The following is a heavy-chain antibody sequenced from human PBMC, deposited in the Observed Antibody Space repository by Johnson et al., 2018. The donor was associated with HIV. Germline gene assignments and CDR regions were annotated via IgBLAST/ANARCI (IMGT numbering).Heavy chain of an antibody. V-gene: IGHV3-53*01. Sequence: VQLVESGGGLIQPGGSLRLSCAASGFTVSSNYMSWVRQAPGKGLEWVSVIYSGGSTYYADSVKGRFTISRDNSKNTLDLQMNSLRAGDTALYYCARAKRDYYGSGGVGAFDIWGQGTMVTV. J-gene: IGHJ3*02. CDR3: ARAKRDYYGSGGVGAFDI. CDR1: GFTVSSNY. CDR2: IYSGGST. D-gene: IGHD3-10*01.